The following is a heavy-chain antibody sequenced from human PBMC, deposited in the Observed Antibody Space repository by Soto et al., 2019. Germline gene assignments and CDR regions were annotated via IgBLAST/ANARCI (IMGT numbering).Heavy chain of an antibody. Sequence: SSSTXSLTGTISVGSFLTNYFSLIRQAPGKGLEWIGYTYHTGSTKYNPSLKSRATISVDTSKNQFSLTLNSAAAADTAVYYCETDYDGRGQLEPWGQGILVTV. V-gene: IGHV4-59*13. D-gene: IGHD3-16*01. CDR1: VGSFLTNY. CDR3: ETDYDGRGQLEP. J-gene: IGHJ1*01. CDR2: TYHTGST.